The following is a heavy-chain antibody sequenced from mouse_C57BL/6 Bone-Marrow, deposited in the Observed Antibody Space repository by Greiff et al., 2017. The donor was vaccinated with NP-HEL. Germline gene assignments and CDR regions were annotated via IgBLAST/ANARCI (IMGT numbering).Heavy chain of an antibody. CDR1: GYTFTSYG. CDR2: IYPRSGNT. D-gene: IGHD1-1*01. CDR3: ARGGGRGFAY. Sequence: QVQLQQSGAELARPGASVKLSCKASGYTFTSYGISWVKQRPGQGLEWIGEIYPRSGNTYYNEKFKGKATLTADKSSSTAYMELRSLTSEDSAVYFCARGGGRGFAYWGQGTLVTVSA. J-gene: IGHJ3*01. V-gene: IGHV1-81*01.